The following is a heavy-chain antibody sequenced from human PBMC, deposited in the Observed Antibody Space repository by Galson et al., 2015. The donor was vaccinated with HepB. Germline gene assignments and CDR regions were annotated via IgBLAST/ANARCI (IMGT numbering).Heavy chain of an antibody. Sequence: SLRLSCAGSGFRFNSYGIHWVRQSPGKGLEWISFISYDATDKYYTDSVKGRFSISRDNSKNTVSLQMHGLRPEDTAVYFCVKEGMYLPSVILSNGCDDWGEGYSGAGSS. J-gene: IGHJ6*04. V-gene: IGHV3-30*18. CDR1: GFRFNSYG. CDR2: ISYDATDK. D-gene: IGHD2-21*01. CDR3: VKEGMYLPSVILSNGCDD.